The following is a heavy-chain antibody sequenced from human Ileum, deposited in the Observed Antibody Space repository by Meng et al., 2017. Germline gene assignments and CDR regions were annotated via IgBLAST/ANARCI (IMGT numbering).Heavy chain of an antibody. Sequence: DVQLLEAGGGLIQPGGSLRPPCAASGFTFSNAAMSWVRQVSGKGLEWVSAIGGSGTSTYYADSVKGRFTISRDNSKNTVYLDIYSLRVDDAARYFCAREAWMPFWFDPWGLGTLVTVSS. CDR2: IGGSGTST. V-gene: IGHV3-23*01. J-gene: IGHJ5*02. CDR3: AREAWMPFWFDP. D-gene: IGHD5-12*01. CDR1: GFTFSNAA.